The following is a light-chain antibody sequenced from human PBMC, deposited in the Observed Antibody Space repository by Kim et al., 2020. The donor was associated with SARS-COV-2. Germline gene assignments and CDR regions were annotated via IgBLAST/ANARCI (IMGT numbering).Light chain of an antibody. CDR2: DAS. J-gene: IGKJ4*01. Sequence: PGERATLSCRASQSVGTYLVWFQQKPGQAPRLLIYDASNRATGIPARFSGSGSGTDFTLTIRGLEPEDFAVYFCQQRSTWPLTFGGGTKVDIK. CDR1: QSVGTY. V-gene: IGKV3-11*01. CDR3: QQRSTWPLT.